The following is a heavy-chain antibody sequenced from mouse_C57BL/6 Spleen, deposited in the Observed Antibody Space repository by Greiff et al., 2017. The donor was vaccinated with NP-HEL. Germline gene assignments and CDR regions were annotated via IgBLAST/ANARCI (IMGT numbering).Heavy chain of an antibody. CDR3: ARWGTTLYD. CDR1: GYTFTSYW. D-gene: IGHD1-1*01. V-gene: IGHV1-69*01. Sequence: QVQLQQPGAELVMPGASVKLSCKASGYTFTSYWMHWVKQRPGQGLEWIGEIDPSDSYTNYNQKFKGKSTLTVDKSSSTAYMQLSSLTSEDSAVYYCARWGTTLYDWGQGTTLTVSS. J-gene: IGHJ2*01. CDR2: IDPSDSYT.